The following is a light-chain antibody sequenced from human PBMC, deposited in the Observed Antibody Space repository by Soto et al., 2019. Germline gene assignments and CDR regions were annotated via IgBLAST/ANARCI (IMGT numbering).Light chain of an antibody. CDR1: QSVSSD. J-gene: IGKJ4*01. CDR2: GAS. V-gene: IGKV3-15*01. CDR3: QQCNNWPLT. Sequence: EIVMTQSPATLSVSPGERATLSCRASQSVSSDLAWYQQKPGQAPRLLIYGASTRATGIPARFSGGGSGTEFTLTISSLQSEDFAVYYCQQCNNWPLTFGGGTKVEIK.